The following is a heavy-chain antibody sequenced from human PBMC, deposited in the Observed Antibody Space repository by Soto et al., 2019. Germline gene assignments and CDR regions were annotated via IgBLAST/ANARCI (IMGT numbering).Heavy chain of an antibody. CDR3: SRLHRYGDIPPDL. D-gene: IGHD2-15*01. V-gene: IGHV1-18*01. Sequence: QGQLVQSGNEVKKPGASVKVSCKASGYTFSMYGITWVRQAPGQGLEWMGWSSAYNGKTQYAQNLQGRVAMTPDTSTTTAYVELRSLRSDGTAMYYCSRLHRYGDIPPDLWGQGTLVTVSS. J-gene: IGHJ4*02. CDR1: GYTFSMYG. CDR2: SSAYNGKT.